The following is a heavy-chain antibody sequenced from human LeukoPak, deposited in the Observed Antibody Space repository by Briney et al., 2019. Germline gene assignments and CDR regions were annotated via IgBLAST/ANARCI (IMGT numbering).Heavy chain of an antibody. D-gene: IGHD2/OR15-2a*01. J-gene: IGHJ4*02. CDR2: ISSGSSYI. CDR1: GFTFSSYS. Sequence: RGSLSPSCAASGFTFSSYSMNWVRQAPGKGLEWVSSISSGSSYIYYADSVKGRFTISRDNAKNSLYLQMNSLRAEDTAVYYCARDSIGPKSDSVRPLVYWGRDTLDTVSS. CDR3: ARDSIGPKSDSVRPLVY. V-gene: IGHV3-21*01.